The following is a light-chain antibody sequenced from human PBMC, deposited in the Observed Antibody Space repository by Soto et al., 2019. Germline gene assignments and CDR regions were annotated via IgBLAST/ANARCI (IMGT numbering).Light chain of an antibody. CDR3: QQYGSSGT. CDR1: QSVTTQ. CDR2: GAS. J-gene: IGKJ1*01. V-gene: IGKV3-20*01. Sequence: IVLTQSPGTLSFSPGETATLSCRASQSVTTQLAWYQQKRGRAPRLIIHGASRRATGIPDRISGSGSGTDFTLTISRLEPEDFAVYYCQQYGSSGTFGQGTKVDI.